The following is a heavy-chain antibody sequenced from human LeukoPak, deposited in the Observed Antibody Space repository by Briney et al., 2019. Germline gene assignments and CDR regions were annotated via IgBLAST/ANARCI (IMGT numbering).Heavy chain of an antibody. CDR1: GGSISSSSYY. J-gene: IGHJ3*02. CDR2: IDYSGST. D-gene: IGHD3-22*01. V-gene: IGHV4-39*01. Sequence: SETLSLTCTVSGGSISSSSYYWGWIRQPPGKGLEWIGSIDYSGSTYYNPSLKSRVTISVDTSKNQFSLKLSSVTAADTAVYYCARLSGITMTVVLISDAFDIWGQGTMVTVSS. CDR3: ARLSGITMTVVLISDAFDI.